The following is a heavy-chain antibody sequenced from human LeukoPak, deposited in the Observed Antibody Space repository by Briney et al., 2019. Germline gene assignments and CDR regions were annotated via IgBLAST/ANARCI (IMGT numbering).Heavy chain of an antibody. CDR2: IDPSGGST. V-gene: IGHV1-46*01. CDR3: ARGFCSGGSCYSYDY. D-gene: IGHD2-15*01. Sequence: GASVKVSCKASGYIFTTYFIHWVRQAPGQGLEWMGVIDPSGGSTNYARKFQGRVTMTSDTSTSTVYTELSSLRSEDTAVYYCARGFCSGGSCYSYDYWGQGTLVTVSS. CDR1: GYIFTTYF. J-gene: IGHJ4*02.